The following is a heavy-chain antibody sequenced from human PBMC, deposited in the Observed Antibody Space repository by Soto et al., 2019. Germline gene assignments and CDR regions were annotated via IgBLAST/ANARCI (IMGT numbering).Heavy chain of an antibody. CDR1: GYTFTGYY. J-gene: IGHJ4*02. CDR3: ATGYCRGGSCYDLFDY. V-gene: IGHV1-2*04. Sequence: ASVKVSCKASGYTFTGYYMHWVRQAPGQGLEWMGWINPNSGGTNYAQKFQGWVTMTRDTSISTAYMELSRLRSDDTALYYCATGYCRGGSCYDLFDYWGQGTLVTVSS. D-gene: IGHD2-15*01. CDR2: INPNSGGT.